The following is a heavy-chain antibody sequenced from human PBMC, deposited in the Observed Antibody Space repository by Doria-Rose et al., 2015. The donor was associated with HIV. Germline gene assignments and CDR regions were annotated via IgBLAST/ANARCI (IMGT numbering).Heavy chain of an antibody. V-gene: IGHV3-15*01. J-gene: IGHJ4*02. CDR3: STDAAVRPLDGY. D-gene: IGHD6-19*01. Sequence: EVQEVESGGGLVKPGGSLRLSCAVSGFTFSKAWMSWVRQAPGRGLEWIGRIKSTTDGGTIDYAAPVKDRFTISRDDSKNTLYLQMNSLKTEDTALYYCSTDAAVRPLDGYWGQGTLVTVSS. CDR1: GFTFSKAW. CDR2: IKSTTDGGTI.